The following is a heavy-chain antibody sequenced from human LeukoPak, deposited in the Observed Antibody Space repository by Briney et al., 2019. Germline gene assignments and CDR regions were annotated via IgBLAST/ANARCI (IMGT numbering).Heavy chain of an antibody. D-gene: IGHD4-23*01. CDR3: ARGPPVVTPRSWFDP. CDR1: GGSFSGYY. V-gene: IGHV4-34*01. Sequence: SETLSLTCAVYGGSFSGYYWSWIRQPPGKGLEWIGEINHSGSTNYNPSLKSRVTISVDTSKNQFSLKLSSMTAADTAVYYCARGPPVVTPRSWFDPWGHGTLVTVSS. CDR2: INHSGST. J-gene: IGHJ5*02.